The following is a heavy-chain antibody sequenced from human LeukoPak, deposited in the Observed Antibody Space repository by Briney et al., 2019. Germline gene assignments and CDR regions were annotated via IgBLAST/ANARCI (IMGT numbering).Heavy chain of an antibody. V-gene: IGHV3-23*01. J-gene: IGHJ4*02. CDR1: GFTFSSYA. Sequence: SGGSLSLSCAASGFTFSSYAMSWVRQAPGKGLEWVSAISGSGGSTYYADSVKGRFTISRDNSKNTLYLQMNSLRAEDTAVYYCATFDYGDYYWGQGTLVTVST. D-gene: IGHD4-17*01. CDR2: ISGSGGST. CDR3: ATFDYGDYY.